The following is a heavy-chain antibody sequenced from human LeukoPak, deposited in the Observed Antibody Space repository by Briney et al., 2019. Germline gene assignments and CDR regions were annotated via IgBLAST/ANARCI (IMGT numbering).Heavy chain of an antibody. J-gene: IGHJ3*02. D-gene: IGHD3-10*01. Sequence: GGSLRLSCAASGFIGSSNYMSWVRQAPGKGLEWVPVIYSGGSTYYADSVKGRFTISRDNSKNTLYLQMNSLRAEDTAVYYCAKDGRQRKTYFYGSGSANAFDIWGQGTMVTVSS. CDR1: GFIGSSNY. V-gene: IGHV3-66*02. CDR2: IYSGGST. CDR3: AKDGRQRKTYFYGSGSANAFDI.